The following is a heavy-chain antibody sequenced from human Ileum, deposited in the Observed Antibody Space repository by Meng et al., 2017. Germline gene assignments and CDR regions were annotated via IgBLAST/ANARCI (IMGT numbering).Heavy chain of an antibody. D-gene: IGHD6-19*01. Sequence: QLQLQESGSGLVQPSQTLSLTCSVSGGSITSGGYSWSWIRQSPGKGLEWIGYIYYSGSTYYSPSLKSRVTISLDRSKSQFSLQLNSVTAADTAVYYCARRSGAYDSWGQGTLVTVSS. V-gene: IGHV4-30-2*06. CDR2: IYYSGST. CDR3: ARRSGAYDS. J-gene: IGHJ5*01. CDR1: GGSITSGGYS.